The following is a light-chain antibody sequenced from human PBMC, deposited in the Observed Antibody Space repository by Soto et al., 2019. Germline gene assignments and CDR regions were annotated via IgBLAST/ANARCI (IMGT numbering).Light chain of an antibody. CDR1: QDIGDW. V-gene: IGKV1-12*01. Sequence: IQMTQSPSSLSASVGDRVPITCRASQDIGDWLAWYQQQPGKAPQLLVYAASSLQSGGPSRFSGSGSGTDFTLTISSLQPEDFATDYCQQGYSFPVTFGGGTKVDIK. CDR2: AAS. J-gene: IGKJ4*01. CDR3: QQGYSFPVT.